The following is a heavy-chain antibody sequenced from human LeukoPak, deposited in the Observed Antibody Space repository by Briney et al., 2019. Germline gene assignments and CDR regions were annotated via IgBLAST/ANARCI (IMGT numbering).Heavy chain of an antibody. V-gene: IGHV5-51*01. CDR2: IYPGNSDT. D-gene: IGHD4-11*01. CDR3: ARVTVTTPLNWFDP. CDR1: GFSFTTSW. J-gene: IGHJ5*02. Sequence: GESLKISCKASGFSFTTSWIGWVRQMPGKGLERVGIIYPGNSDTRYSPSFQGQVTISADKSITTAYLQWGSLKASDTAIYYCARVTVTTPLNWFDPWGQGTLVTVTS.